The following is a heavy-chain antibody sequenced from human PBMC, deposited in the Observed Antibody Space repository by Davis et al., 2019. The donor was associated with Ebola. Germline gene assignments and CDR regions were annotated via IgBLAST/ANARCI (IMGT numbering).Heavy chain of an antibody. V-gene: IGHV1-3*01. D-gene: IGHD2-15*01. CDR1: GYTFTSYA. CDR2: IHAGNSNT. J-gene: IGHJ6*02. Sequence: ASVKVSCKASGYTFTSYAMHWVRQAPGQRLEWMGWIHAGNSNTKYSQNFQGRVTITRDTSASTAYMELSSLRSEDTAVYYCARGYCSGGSCYAYYYYYGMDVWGQGTTVTVSS. CDR3: ARGYCSGGSCYAYYYYYGMDV.